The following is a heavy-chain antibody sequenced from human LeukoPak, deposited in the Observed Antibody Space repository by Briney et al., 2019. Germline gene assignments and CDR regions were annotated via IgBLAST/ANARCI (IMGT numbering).Heavy chain of an antibody. V-gene: IGHV3-48*03. CDR1: VYTYSSYE. D-gene: IGHD6-19*01. Sequence: GGPQRLSCAASVYTYSSYEMHWVRQAPGKGLEWVSYISSSGSTIYYADSVKGRFTISRDNAKNSQYLQMNSLRAEDTAVYYCARDYSSGWYESPTSFDYWGQGTLVTVSS. J-gene: IGHJ4*02. CDR3: ARDYSSGWYESPTSFDY. CDR2: ISSSGSTI.